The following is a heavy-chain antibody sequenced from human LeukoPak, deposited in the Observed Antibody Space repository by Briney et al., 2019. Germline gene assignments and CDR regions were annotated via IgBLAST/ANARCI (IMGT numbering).Heavy chain of an antibody. V-gene: IGHV4-39*07. J-gene: IGHJ2*01. D-gene: IGHD3-22*01. CDR3: ARVLKEVSSGPGYFDL. CDR2: IYYSGST. Sequence: PSETLSLTCTVSGGSISSSSYYWGWIRQPPGKGLEWIGSIYYSGSTYYNPSLKSRVTISVDTSKNQFSLKLSSVTAADTAVYYCARVLKEVSSGPGYFDLWGPGTLVTVSS. CDR1: GGSISSSSYY.